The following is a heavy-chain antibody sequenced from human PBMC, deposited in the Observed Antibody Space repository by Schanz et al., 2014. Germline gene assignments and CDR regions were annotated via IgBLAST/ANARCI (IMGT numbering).Heavy chain of an antibody. J-gene: IGHJ4*02. Sequence: VQLVESGGGLVKPGRSLRLSCAASGFAFSVYGMHWVRQAPGKGPEWVAVIWSDGSTKYYADSVKGRFTISRDNSKNTLYLQMNSLRAEDTAVYYCAKQIHYDILTVTRNWGQGTLVTVSS. CDR1: GFAFSVYG. V-gene: IGHV3-33*06. CDR3: AKQIHYDILTVTRN. D-gene: IGHD3-9*01. CDR2: IWSDGSTK.